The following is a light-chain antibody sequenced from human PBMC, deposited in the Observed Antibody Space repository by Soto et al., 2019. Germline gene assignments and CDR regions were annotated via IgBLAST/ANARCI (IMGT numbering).Light chain of an antibody. Sequence: QAVVTQEPSLTVSPGGTVTLTCASSTGAVTSGNFPNWFQQKPGQAPRSLIYSTSNTHSWTPARFSGSLLGGKAALTLSGVQPEDEAEYFCLLYYGGVYVFGTGTKVTVL. CDR3: LLYYGGVYV. CDR1: TGAVTSGNF. V-gene: IGLV7-43*01. J-gene: IGLJ1*01. CDR2: STS.